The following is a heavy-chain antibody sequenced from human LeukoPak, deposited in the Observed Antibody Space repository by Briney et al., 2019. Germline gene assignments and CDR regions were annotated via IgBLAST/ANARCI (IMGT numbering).Heavy chain of an antibody. Sequence: SVKVSCKASGGTFSSYGISWVRQAPGQGLEWMGGIIPIFGTANYAQKFQGRVTITADKSTSTAYMELSSLRSEDTAVYYCAKTPVGMVTLDYWGQGTLATVSS. CDR2: IIPIFGTA. J-gene: IGHJ4*02. D-gene: IGHD5-24*01. V-gene: IGHV1-69*06. CDR3: AKTPVGMVTLDY. CDR1: GGTFSSYG.